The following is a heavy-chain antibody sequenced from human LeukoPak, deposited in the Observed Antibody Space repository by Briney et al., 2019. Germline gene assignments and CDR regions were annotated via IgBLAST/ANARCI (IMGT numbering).Heavy chain of an antibody. Sequence: GGSLGLSCATPGLTVGTDYMSWVRQAPGKGLEWVAFIRYDGSNIYYADSVKGRFTISRDNAENSLYLQVNSLRAEDTAVYYCARVGSIAAAGTPDYWGQGTLVTVSS. J-gene: IGHJ4*02. CDR3: ARVGSIAAAGTPDY. CDR1: GLTVGTDY. D-gene: IGHD6-13*01. V-gene: IGHV3-30*02. CDR2: IRYDGSNI.